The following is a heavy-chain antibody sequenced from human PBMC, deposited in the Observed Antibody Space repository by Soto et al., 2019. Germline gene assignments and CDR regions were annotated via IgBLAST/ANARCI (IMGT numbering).Heavy chain of an antibody. D-gene: IGHD3-22*01. J-gene: IGHJ4*02. CDR1: GGTFRRYA. CDR3: ARDPLYYYDSSGYFHY. CDR2: IIPIFGTA. V-gene: IGHV1-69*05. Sequence: ASVKGSCKGSGGTFRRYAISWVRQAPGQGLEWMGGIIPIFGTANYAQKFQGRVTMTRDTSTSTVYMELSSLRSEDTAVYYCARDPLYYYDSSGYFHYWGQGTQVTVSS.